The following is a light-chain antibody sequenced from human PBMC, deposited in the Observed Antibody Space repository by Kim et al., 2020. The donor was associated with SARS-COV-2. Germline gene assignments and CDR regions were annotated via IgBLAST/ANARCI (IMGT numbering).Light chain of an antibody. CDR3: QQYQDWPRT. CDR1: QSINTN. J-gene: IGKJ1*01. V-gene: IGKV3-15*01. Sequence: PGDRATLSCRASQSINTNLAWVQQKPGQAPRLLIYGASTRTTGIPARFSGSGSGTEFTLTITISSLPSEDFALYFCQQYQDWPRTFGQGTKVDIK. CDR2: GAS.